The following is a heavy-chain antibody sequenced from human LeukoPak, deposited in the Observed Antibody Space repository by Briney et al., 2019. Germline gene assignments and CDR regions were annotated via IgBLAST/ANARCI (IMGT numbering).Heavy chain of an antibody. CDR1: GYTFTSYD. V-gene: IGHV1-8*01. CDR2: LNPHSGNT. J-gene: IGHJ4*02. Sequence: ASVKVSCKASGYTFTSYDINWVRQATGQGLEWMGWLNPHSGNTGYAQKFQGRVTMTRNTSISTAYMELSSLRSEDTAVYYCARFSSSSWYYFDYWGQGILVTVSS. CDR3: ARFSSSSWYYFDY. D-gene: IGHD6-13*01.